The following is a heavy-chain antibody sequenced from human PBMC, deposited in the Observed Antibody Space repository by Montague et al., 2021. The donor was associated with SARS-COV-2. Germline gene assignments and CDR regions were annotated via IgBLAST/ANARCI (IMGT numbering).Heavy chain of an antibody. CDR3: ASQAYDTLTGFRYHYYGMDV. D-gene: IGHD3-9*01. J-gene: IGHJ6*02. V-gene: IGHV3-23*03. Sequence: SLRLSCAASGFNFRSYVMSWVRQVPGKGLEWVSVTYCDESHTNYSDSVKGRFTISRDNSKNMFYLEMRHLRAEDTAVYYCASQAYDTLTGFRYHYYGMDVWGQGATVTVSS. CDR2: TYCDESHT. CDR1: GFNFRSYV.